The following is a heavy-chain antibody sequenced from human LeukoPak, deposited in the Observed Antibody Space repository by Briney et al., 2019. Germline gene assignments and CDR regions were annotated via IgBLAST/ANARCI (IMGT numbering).Heavy chain of an antibody. CDR1: GGSISSDN. J-gene: IGHJ4*02. CDR2: IYYSGST. Sequence: SETLSLTSTGSGGSISSDNWSWLRQPPGHGLEWIGYIYYSGSTNYNPSLRSRVTISVDTSKNQFSLKLTSVTAADTAVYYCAKGLNSSSWYYDYWGQGTLVTVSS. CDR3: AKGLNSSSWYYDY. V-gene: IGHV4-59*01. D-gene: IGHD6-13*01.